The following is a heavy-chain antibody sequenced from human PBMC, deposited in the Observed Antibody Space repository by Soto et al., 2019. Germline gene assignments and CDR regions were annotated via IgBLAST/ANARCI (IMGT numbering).Heavy chain of an antibody. V-gene: IGHV4-39*01. D-gene: IGHD1-7*01. CDR2: IFHTGAT. Sequence: PSETLSLTCTVSGGSITSSSFYWGWIRQPPGKGLEWIGHIFHTGATYYNPTLKSQLRMSVDTSKNHFSLNLCSVTATDTAVYYCARRRRVPTTNFDYRGQGTLVTVSS. CDR1: GGSITSSSFY. CDR3: ARRRRVPTTNFDY. J-gene: IGHJ4*02.